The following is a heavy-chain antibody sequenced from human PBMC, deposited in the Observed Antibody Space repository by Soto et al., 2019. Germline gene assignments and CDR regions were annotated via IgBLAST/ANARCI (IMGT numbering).Heavy chain of an antibody. CDR3: AKVAYSSSWYTEFYYYGMDV. V-gene: IGHV3-23*01. CDR1: GFTFSSYA. CDR2: ISGSGGST. J-gene: IGHJ6*02. D-gene: IGHD6-13*01. Sequence: GGSLRLSCAASGFTFSSYAMSWVRQAPGKGLEWVSAISGSGGSTYYADSVKGRFTISRDNSKNTLYLQMNSLRAEDTAVYYCAKVAYSSSWYTEFYYYGMDVWGQGTTVTVSS.